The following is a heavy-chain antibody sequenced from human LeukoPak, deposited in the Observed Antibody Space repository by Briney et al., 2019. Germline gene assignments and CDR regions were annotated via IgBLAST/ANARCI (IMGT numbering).Heavy chain of an antibody. CDR1: GYTFTSYG. CDR2: ISTYNGNT. J-gene: IGHJ6*02. CDR3: ARDRRYDFWSGYYNYKYYYYGMDV. Sequence: ASGKVSCKASGYTFTSYGISWVRQAPGQGLEWMGWISTYNGNTNYAHKFQGRVTLTTDTSTSTASMELRSLRSDDTAVYYCARDRRYDFWSGYYNYKYYYYGMDVWGQGTTVTVSS. V-gene: IGHV1-18*01. D-gene: IGHD3-3*01.